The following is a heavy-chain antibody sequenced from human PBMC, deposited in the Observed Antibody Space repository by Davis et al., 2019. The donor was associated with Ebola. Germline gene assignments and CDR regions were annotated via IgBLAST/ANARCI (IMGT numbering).Heavy chain of an antibody. CDR3: AKDAPPYYDFWSGYFDY. V-gene: IGHV3-23*01. D-gene: IGHD3-3*01. CDR1: GFTFSSYA. Sequence: GESLKISCAASGFTFSSYAMSWVRQAPGKGLEWVSAISGSGGSTYYADSVKGRFTISSDNSKNTLYLQMNSLRAEDTAVYYCAKDAPPYYDFWSGYFDYWGQGTLVTVSS. J-gene: IGHJ4*02. CDR2: ISGSGGST.